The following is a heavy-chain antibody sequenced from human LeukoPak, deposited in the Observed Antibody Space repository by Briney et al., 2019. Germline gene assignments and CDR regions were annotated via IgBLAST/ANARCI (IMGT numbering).Heavy chain of an antibody. J-gene: IGHJ4*02. Sequence: ASVKVSCKASGYTFTSYGISWVRQAPGQGLEWMGIINPSGGSTSYAQKFQGRVTMTRDTSTSTVYMELSSLRSEDTAVYYCARETRDYGGNSGLDYWGQGTLVTVSS. CDR3: ARETRDYGGNSGLDY. CDR2: INPSGGST. CDR1: GYTFTSYG. V-gene: IGHV1-46*01. D-gene: IGHD4-23*01.